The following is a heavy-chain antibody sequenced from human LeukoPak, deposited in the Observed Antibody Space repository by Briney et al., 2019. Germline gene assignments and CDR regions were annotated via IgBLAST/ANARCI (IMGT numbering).Heavy chain of an antibody. D-gene: IGHD4-17*01. CDR3: ARGRQDGDFDY. CDR2: ISYSGST. J-gene: IGHJ4*02. CDR1: GGSISTYS. V-gene: IGHV4-59*01. Sequence: SETLSLTCTVSGGSISTYSWIWIRQPPGKGLECIGYISYSGSTNFNPSLQSRVTMSVATSKNQFSLKLNSVTAADTAVYYCARGRQDGDFDYWGQGTLVTVSS.